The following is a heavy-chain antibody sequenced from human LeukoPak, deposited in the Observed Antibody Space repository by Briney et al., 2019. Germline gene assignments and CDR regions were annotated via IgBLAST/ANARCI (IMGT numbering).Heavy chain of an antibody. Sequence: SETLSLTCTVYGASFSGYYWTWVRQPPGKGLEWIGEINHSGSTKYNPSLKSRVTISVDTSKNQFSLKLSSVTAADTAVYYCARVNWNGLVDYWGQGTLVTVSS. D-gene: IGHD1-1*01. J-gene: IGHJ4*02. V-gene: IGHV4-34*01. CDR2: INHSGST. CDR1: GASFSGYY. CDR3: ARVNWNGLVDY.